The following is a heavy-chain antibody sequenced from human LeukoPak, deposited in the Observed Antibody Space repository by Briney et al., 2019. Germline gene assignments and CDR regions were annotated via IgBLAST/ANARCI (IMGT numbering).Heavy chain of an antibody. CDR1: GGSISSYY. CDR2: IYYSGST. CDR3: AGTRGYYDSPSFDY. D-gene: IGHD3-22*01. V-gene: IGHV4-59*08. J-gene: IGHJ4*02. Sequence: SETLSLICTVSGGSISSYYWSWIRQPPGKGLEWIGYIYYSGSTNYNPSLKSRVTISVDTSKNQFSLKLSSVTAADTAVYFCAGTRGYYDSPSFDYWGQGTLVTVSS.